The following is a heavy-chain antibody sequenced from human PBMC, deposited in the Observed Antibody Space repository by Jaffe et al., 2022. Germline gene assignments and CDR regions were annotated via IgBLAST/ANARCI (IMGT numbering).Heavy chain of an antibody. V-gene: IGHV3-21*01. CDR1: GFTFSSYS. Sequence: EVQLVESGGGLVKPGGSLRLSCAASGFTFSSYSMNWVRQAPGKGLEWVSSISSSSSYIYYADSVKGRFTISRDNAKNSLYLQMNSLRAEDTAVYYCARDRVAVAGDFGYWGQGTLVTVSS. D-gene: IGHD6-19*01. CDR2: ISSSSSYI. CDR3: ARDRVAVAGDFGY. J-gene: IGHJ4*02.